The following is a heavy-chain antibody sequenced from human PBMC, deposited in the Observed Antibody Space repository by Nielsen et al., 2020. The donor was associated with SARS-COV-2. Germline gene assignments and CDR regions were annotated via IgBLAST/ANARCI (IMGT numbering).Heavy chain of an antibody. V-gene: IGHV4-34*01. J-gene: IGHJ4*02. CDR1: GGSFSGYY. CDR3: ARGLTEEGYDAGVVFDC. CDR2: INHSGST. D-gene: IGHD5-12*01. Sequence: SETLSLTCAVYGGSFSGYYWSWIRQPPGKGLEWIGEINHSGSTNYNPSLKSRVTISVDTSKNQFSLKLSSVTAADTAVYYCARGLTEEGYDAGVVFDCWGQGTLVTVSS.